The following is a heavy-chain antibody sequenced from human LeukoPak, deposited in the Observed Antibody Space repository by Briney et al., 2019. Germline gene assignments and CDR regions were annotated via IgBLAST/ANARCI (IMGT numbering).Heavy chain of an antibody. Sequence: GGSLRLSCAVSGFTVNTNYMSWVRQAPGKGLEWVSLIYSGGSTYYADSVKGRFTISRDNSKNTLYLQMNSLRAEDTAVYYCARVAAGVDYWGQGTLVTVSS. D-gene: IGHD6-13*01. CDR1: GFTVNTNY. V-gene: IGHV3-53*01. J-gene: IGHJ4*02. CDR3: ARVAAGVDY. CDR2: IYSGGST.